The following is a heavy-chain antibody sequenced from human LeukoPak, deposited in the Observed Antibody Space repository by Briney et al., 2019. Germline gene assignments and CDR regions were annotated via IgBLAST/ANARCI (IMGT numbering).Heavy chain of an antibody. V-gene: IGHV3-23*01. CDR2: IGDSGGST. D-gene: IGHD2-8*01. CDR1: GFTFSSYA. CDR3: AKDTSIGRYCTNGVCSPFDY. J-gene: IGHJ4*02. Sequence: GGSLRLSCAASGFTFSSYAMSWVRQAPGKGLEWVSAIGDSGGSTYDADSVKGRFTISRGNSKNTLYLQMNSLRAEDTAVYYCAKDTSIGRYCTNGVCSPFDYWGQGTLVTVSS.